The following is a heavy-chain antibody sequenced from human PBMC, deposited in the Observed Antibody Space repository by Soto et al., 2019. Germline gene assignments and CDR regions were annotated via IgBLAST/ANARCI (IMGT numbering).Heavy chain of an antibody. D-gene: IGHD3-22*01. CDR1: GFTIVGYW. V-gene: IGHV3-7*01. J-gene: IGHJ4*02. Sequence: RGSRILSCAASGFTIVGYWMSWVRQAPGKGLEWVANIKQDGSEKYYVDSVKGRFTISRDSAKNSLYLQMNSLRGEDTAVYYCARTIVVVVPDNFDHWGQGNLVTVSS. CDR3: ARTIVVVVPDNFDH. CDR2: IKQDGSEK.